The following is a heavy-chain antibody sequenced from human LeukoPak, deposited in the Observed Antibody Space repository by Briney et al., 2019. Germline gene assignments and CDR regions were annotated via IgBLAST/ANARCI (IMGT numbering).Heavy chain of an antibody. CDR1: GYTFTSYG. CDR3: ALGYYDSSGYYFDY. V-gene: IGHV1-18*01. D-gene: IGHD3-22*01. J-gene: IGHJ4*02. Sequence: ASVKVSCKAPGYTFTSYGISWVRQAPGQGLEWMGWISAYNGNTNYAQKLQGGVTMTTDTSTSTAYMELRSLRSDDTAVYYCALGYYDSSGYYFDYWGQGTLVTVSS. CDR2: ISAYNGNT.